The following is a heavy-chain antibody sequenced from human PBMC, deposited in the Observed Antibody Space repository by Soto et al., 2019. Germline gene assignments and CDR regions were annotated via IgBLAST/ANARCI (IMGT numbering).Heavy chain of an antibody. D-gene: IGHD6-13*01. V-gene: IGHV1-8*01. CDR1: GYTFTSYD. CDR3: AGVRKGSLNSSRQRTGGLAP. CDR2: MNPNSGNT. J-gene: IGHJ4*02. Sequence: ASVKVSCKASGYTFTSYDINWVRQATGQGLEWMGWMNPNSGNTGYAQKFQGRVTMTRNTSISTAYMELSSLRSEDTAVYYCAGVRKGSLNSSRQRTGGLAPGGKEPRVTVPS.